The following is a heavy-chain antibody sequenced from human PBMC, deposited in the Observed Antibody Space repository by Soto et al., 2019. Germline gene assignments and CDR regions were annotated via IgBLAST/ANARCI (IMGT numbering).Heavy chain of an antibody. CDR1: GFTFTSYA. Sequence: EVQLLDSGGGLGQPGGSLRLSCAASGFTFTSYAMSWVRQAPDKGLEWVSSISRSGDNTYYADSVKGRFTISRDDSKNTLYLQMNSLRAEDTAVYYCAFSYHCNYWGQGTLVTVSS. V-gene: IGHV3-23*01. J-gene: IGHJ4*02. CDR3: AFSYHCNY. CDR2: ISRSGDNT. D-gene: IGHD2-2*01.